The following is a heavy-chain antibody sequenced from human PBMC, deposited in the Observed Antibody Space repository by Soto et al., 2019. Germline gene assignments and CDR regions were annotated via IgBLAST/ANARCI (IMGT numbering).Heavy chain of an antibody. V-gene: IGHV3-30-3*01. J-gene: IGHJ4*02. D-gene: IGHD3-22*01. CDR3: ARVGIVVVIGYYFDY. CDR2: ISYDGSNK. CDR1: GFTFSSYA. Sequence: GGSLRLSCAASGFTFSSYAMHWVRQAPGKGLEWVAVISYDGSNKYYADSVKGRFTISRDNSKNTLYLQMNSLRAEDTAVYYCARVGIVVVIGYYFDYWGQGTLVTVSS.